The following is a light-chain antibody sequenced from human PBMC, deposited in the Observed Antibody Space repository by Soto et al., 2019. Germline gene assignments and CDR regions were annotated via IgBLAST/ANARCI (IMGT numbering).Light chain of an antibody. V-gene: IGLV2-14*01. CDR1: SSDGGGYNY. CDR3: SSYTSSSTSYV. J-gene: IGLJ1*01. CDR2: EVS. Sequence: QSVLTQPASVSGSPGQSITISCTGTSSDGGGYNYVSWYQQHPGKAPKLMIYEVSNRPSGVSNRFSGSKSGNTASLTISGIQAEDEADYYCSSYTSSSTSYVFGTGTKLTVL.